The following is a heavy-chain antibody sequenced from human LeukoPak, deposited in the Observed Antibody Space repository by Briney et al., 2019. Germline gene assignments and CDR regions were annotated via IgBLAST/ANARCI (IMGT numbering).Heavy chain of an antibody. D-gene: IGHD3-10*01. Sequence: SSETLSLTCAVYGGSFSGYYWSWIRQPPGKGLEWIGEINHSGSTNYNPSLKSRVTISVDTSKNQFSLKLSSVTAADTAVYYCARGRGSGSYRAWGQGTLVTVSS. CDR1: GGSFSGYY. CDR2: INHSGST. V-gene: IGHV4-34*01. CDR3: ARGRGSGSYRA. J-gene: IGHJ5*02.